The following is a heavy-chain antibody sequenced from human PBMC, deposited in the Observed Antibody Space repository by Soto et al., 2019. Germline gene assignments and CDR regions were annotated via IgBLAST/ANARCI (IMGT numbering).Heavy chain of an antibody. V-gene: IGHV3-23*01. CDR2: ISGSGDNT. D-gene: IGHD5-12*01. Sequence: QPGGSLRLSCAASGFSFDDYAMTWVRQAGGKGLEWVSAISGSGDNTYYADSVKGRFTISRDNSKNTLYLQLNSLRAEDTALYYWGKGYFSSYDLDYFDYWGKGTMDT. CDR3: GKGYFSSYDLDYFDY. CDR1: GFSFDDYA. J-gene: IGHJ4*02.